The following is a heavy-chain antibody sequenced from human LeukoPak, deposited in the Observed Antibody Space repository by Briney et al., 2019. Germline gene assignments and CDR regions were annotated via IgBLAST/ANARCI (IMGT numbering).Heavy chain of an antibody. D-gene: IGHD6-6*01. V-gene: IGHV1-8*03. J-gene: IGHJ4*02. CDR1: GYTFTSYD. Sequence: GASVKVSCKASGYTFTSYDINWVRQATGQGLEWMGWMNPNSGNTGYAQKFQGRVTITRNTSISTAYMELSSLRSEDTAVYYCARGRGIAARQRYYFDYWGQGTLVTVSS. CDR3: ARGRGIAARQRYYFDY. CDR2: MNPNSGNT.